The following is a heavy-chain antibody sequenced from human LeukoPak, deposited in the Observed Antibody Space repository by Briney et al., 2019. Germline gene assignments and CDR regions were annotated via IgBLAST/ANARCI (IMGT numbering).Heavy chain of an antibody. CDR3: ARTTFSGMAGGDWFDP. J-gene: IGHJ5*02. Sequence: SETLSLTCTVSGGSISSGSYYWSWIRQPAGKGLEWIGRIYTSGSTNYNPSLKSRVTISVDTSKNQFSLKLSSVTAADTAVYYCARTTFSGMAGGDWFDPWGQGTLVTVSS. CDR2: IYTSGST. V-gene: IGHV4-61*02. D-gene: IGHD2/OR15-2a*01. CDR1: GGSISSGSYY.